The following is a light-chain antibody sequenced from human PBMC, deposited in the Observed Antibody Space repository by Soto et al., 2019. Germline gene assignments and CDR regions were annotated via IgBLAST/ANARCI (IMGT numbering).Light chain of an antibody. CDR2: LGS. J-gene: IGKJ3*01. CDR3: MQALQTGVT. V-gene: IGKV2-28*01. Sequence: DIVMTQSPLSLPVTPGEPASISCRSSQSLLHSNGYNYLDWYLQKPGQSPQLLIYLGSNRASGVPDRFSGSGSGTDFTLTISRVEAADVGVYYCMQALQTGVTVGPGTKVDIK. CDR1: QSLLHSNGYNY.